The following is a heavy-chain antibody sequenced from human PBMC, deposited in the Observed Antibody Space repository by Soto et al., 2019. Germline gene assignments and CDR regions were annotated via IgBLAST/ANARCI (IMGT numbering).Heavy chain of an antibody. Sequence: SVKVSCKASGGTFSSYAISWVRQAPGQGLEWMGGIIPIFGTANYAQKFQGRVTITADESTSTAYMELSSLRSEDTAVYYCAADLRCGSCYYYGMDVWGQGTTVTSP. V-gene: IGHV1-69*13. CDR1: GGTFSSYA. D-gene: IGHD2-15*01. CDR2: IIPIFGTA. CDR3: AADLRCGSCYYYGMDV. J-gene: IGHJ6*02.